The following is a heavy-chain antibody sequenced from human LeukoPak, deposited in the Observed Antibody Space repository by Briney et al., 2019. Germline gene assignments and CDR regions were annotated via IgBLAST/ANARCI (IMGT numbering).Heavy chain of an antibody. J-gene: IGHJ3*02. CDR2: ISNSSSYI. Sequence: PGGSLRLSCAAPGFTFSSYSMNWAGQAPGKGLEWVSSISNSSSYIYYADSVKGRFTISRDNAKKSLYLQMNSLRAEDTAVYYCPSCGLSSGWFNDAFVIWGKGTMVTVSS. V-gene: IGHV3-21*01. CDR1: GFTFSSYS. D-gene: IGHD6-19*01. CDR3: PSCGLSSGWFNDAFVI.